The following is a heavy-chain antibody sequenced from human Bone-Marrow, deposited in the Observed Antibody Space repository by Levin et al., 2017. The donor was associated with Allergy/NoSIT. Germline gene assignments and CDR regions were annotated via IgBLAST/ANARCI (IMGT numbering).Heavy chain of an antibody. V-gene: IGHV3-7*01. CDR2: INQDGSEK. Sequence: SCAVSGFTFSSYWMSWVRQAPGKGLEWVANINQDGSEKYHVDSVKGRFAIFRDNAKNSLYLQMNSLRAEDTAVYYCATSGAAAAKYYYAMDVWGQGTTVTVSS. J-gene: IGHJ6*02. CDR3: ATSGAAAAKYYYAMDV. D-gene: IGHD2-2*01. CDR1: GFTFSSYW.